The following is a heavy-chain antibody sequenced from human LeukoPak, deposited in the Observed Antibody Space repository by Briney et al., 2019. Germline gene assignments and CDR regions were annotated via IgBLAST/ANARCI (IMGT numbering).Heavy chain of an antibody. D-gene: IGHD3-22*01. V-gene: IGHV3-48*03. CDR2: ISSSGSAI. Sequence: HPGGSLRLSCAASGFTFSSYEMNWVRQVPGKGLEWVSFISSSGSAIHYADSVRGRFTISRDNAKNSLFLQMSRLRAEDTAVYYCAREKLSFFDSSGYFDHWGQGALVTVSS. J-gene: IGHJ4*02. CDR1: GFTFSSYE. CDR3: AREKLSFFDSSGYFDH.